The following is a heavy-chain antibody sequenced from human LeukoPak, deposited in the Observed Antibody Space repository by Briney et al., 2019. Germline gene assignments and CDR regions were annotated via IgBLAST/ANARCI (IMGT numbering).Heavy chain of an antibody. J-gene: IGHJ4*02. CDR1: GGSISSYY. Sequence: SETLSLTCTVSGGSISSYYWSWIRQPAGKGLEWIGRIYTSGSTNYNPSLKSRVTMSVDTSKNQFSLKLSSVTAADTAVYYCARVRLYYDFWSGYCTGAGFLDYWGQGTLVTVSS. CDR2: IYTSGST. D-gene: IGHD3-3*01. CDR3: ARVRLYYDFWSGYCTGAGFLDY. V-gene: IGHV4-4*07.